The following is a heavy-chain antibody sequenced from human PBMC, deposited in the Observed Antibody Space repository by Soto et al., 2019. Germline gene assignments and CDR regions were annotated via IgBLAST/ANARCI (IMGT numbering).Heavy chain of an antibody. CDR1: GFTFGDYA. J-gene: IGHJ6*03. Sequence: GGSLRLSCTASGFTFGDYAMSWFRQAPGKGLEWVGFIRSKAYGGTTEYAASVKGRFTISRDDSKSIAYLQMNSLKTEDTAVYYCTRDQCSGGSCYPEGYYMDVWGKGTTVTVSS. CDR3: TRDQCSGGSCYPEGYYMDV. CDR2: IRSKAYGGTT. D-gene: IGHD2-15*01. V-gene: IGHV3-49*03.